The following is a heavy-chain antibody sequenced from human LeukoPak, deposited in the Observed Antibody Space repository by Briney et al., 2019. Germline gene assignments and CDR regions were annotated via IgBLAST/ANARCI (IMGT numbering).Heavy chain of an antibody. D-gene: IGHD3-9*01. CDR2: IFYSGST. CDR1: GGSINSGVYY. V-gene: IGHV4-31*03. Sequence: SETLSLTSTVSGGSINSGVYYWSWIRQYPGKGLEWIGSIFYSGSTYYNPSLKSRFTISVDTSKNQFSLKLSSVTAADTAVYYCAREYSDILTGYYLFDSWGQGTLVTVSS. CDR3: AREYSDILTGYYLFDS. J-gene: IGHJ4*02.